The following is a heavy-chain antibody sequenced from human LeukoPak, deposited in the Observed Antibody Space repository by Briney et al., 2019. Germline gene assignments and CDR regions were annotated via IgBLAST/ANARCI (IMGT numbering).Heavy chain of an antibody. CDR2: IYYSGST. V-gene: IGHV4-59*01. CDR3: ARVLRAYDYVWWSHRTDNWFDP. D-gene: IGHD3-16*02. Sequence: SETLSLTCTVSGGSISSYYWSWIRQPPGKGLEWIGYIYYSGSTNYNPSLKSRVTISVDTSKNQFSLKLSSVTAADTAVYYCARVLRAYDYVWWSHRTDNWFDPWRQGTLVTVST. J-gene: IGHJ5*02. CDR1: GGSISSYY.